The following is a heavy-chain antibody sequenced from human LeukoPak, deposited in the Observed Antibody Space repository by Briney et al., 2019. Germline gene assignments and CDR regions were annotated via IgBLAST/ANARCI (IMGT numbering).Heavy chain of an antibody. D-gene: IGHD6-13*01. Sequence: ASVKVSCKASGYTFTGYYMHWVRQAPGQGLERMGWINPNSGGTNYAQKFQGRVTMTRDTSISTAYMELSRLRSDDTAVYYCARAWGIAAAGVGYWGQGTLVTVSS. CDR3: ARAWGIAAAGVGY. V-gene: IGHV1-2*02. J-gene: IGHJ4*02. CDR2: INPNSGGT. CDR1: GYTFTGYY.